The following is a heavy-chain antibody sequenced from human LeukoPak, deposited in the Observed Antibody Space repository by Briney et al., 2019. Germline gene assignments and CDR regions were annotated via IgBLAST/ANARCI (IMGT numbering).Heavy chain of an antibody. CDR3: ARGAPVPIQLWGLDFDY. CDR2: ISSSSSTI. J-gene: IGHJ4*02. D-gene: IGHD5-18*01. V-gene: IGHV3-48*04. Sequence: GGSLRLSCAASGFTFSSYSMNWVRQAPGKGLEWVSYISSSSSTIYYADSVKGRFTISRDNAKNSLYLQMNSLRAEDTAVYYCARGAPVPIQLWGLDFDYWGQGTLVTVSS. CDR1: GFTFSSYS.